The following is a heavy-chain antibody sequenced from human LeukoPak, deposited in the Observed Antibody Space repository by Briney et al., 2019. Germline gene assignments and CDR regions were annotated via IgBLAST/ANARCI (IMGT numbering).Heavy chain of an antibody. J-gene: IGHJ4*02. Sequence: ASVTVSCKASGYTFTGYYMHWVRQAPGQGLEWMGWINPNSGGTNYAQKFQGRVTMTRDTSISTAYMELSRLRSDDTAVYYCAREYYYGSGSYYDLGYCGQGTLVTVSS. CDR2: INPNSGGT. CDR1: GYTFTGYY. D-gene: IGHD3-10*01. V-gene: IGHV1-2*02. CDR3: AREYYYGSGSYYDLGY.